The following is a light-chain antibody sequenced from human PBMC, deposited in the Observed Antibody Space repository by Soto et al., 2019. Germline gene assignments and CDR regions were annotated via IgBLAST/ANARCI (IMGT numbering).Light chain of an antibody. Sequence: EIVLTQSPGTLSLSPGERATLFCRASQSVSNNYLAWYQQKRGQAPRLIISVASTRATAVPDRFSGSGSGTDFTLTINRVEPEDSAVYYCQQYGGSPRTVGGGTKLEIK. J-gene: IGKJ4*01. CDR1: QSVSNNY. V-gene: IGKV3-20*01. CDR2: VAS. CDR3: QQYGGSPRT.